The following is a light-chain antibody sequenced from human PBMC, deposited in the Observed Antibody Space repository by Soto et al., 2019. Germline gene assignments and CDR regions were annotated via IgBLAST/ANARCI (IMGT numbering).Light chain of an antibody. CDR1: QSLLHSNGYNY. J-gene: IGKJ1*01. CDR3: MQAPQPPLT. V-gene: IGKV2-28*01. CDR2: LGS. Sequence: DVVVTRAPLALSVSRGQPASICCRSSQSLLHSNGYNYLDWYLQKPGQSPQLLIYLGSNRASGVPDRFSVSGSGTDFTLKISRVEAEDVGVYSSMQAPQPPLTFAQGTKVDI.